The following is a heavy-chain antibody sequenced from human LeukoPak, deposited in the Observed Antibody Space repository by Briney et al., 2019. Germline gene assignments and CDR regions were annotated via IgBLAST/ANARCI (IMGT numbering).Heavy chain of an antibody. Sequence: GGSLRLSCAASGFTFDDYAMHWVRQAPGKGLEWVSGISWNSGSIGYADSVKGRFTISRDNAKNSLYLQMNSLTTEDTAFYYCVKDISRLDYYFDLWGRGTLVTVSS. D-gene: IGHD3/OR15-3a*01. V-gene: IGHV3-9*01. J-gene: IGHJ2*01. CDR2: ISWNSGSI. CDR1: GFTFDDYA. CDR3: VKDISRLDYYFDL.